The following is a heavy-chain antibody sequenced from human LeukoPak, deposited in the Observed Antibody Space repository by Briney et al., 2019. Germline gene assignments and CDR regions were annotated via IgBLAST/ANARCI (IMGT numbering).Heavy chain of an antibody. Sequence: PSETLSLTCTVSGGSISSTSYYWGWTRQPPGKGLEGIGTINYSGSTYYNPSLKSRVTILVDTSKNQISLKLNSVTAADTAMYYCARHGDLLSPFQTWGQGTLVTVSS. CDR3: ARHGDLLSPFQT. J-gene: IGHJ5*02. D-gene: IGHD2-21*02. CDR1: GGSISSTSYY. V-gene: IGHV4-39*01. CDR2: INYSGST.